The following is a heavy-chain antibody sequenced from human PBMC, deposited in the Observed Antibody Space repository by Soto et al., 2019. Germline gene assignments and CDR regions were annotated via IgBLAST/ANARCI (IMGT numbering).Heavy chain of an antibody. CDR2: IGRSGGTS. CDR3: ARGDCSAAGCYIHYYYGMDV. D-gene: IGHD2-2*02. Sequence: GGSLRLSCAAAGFTFRNYAMSWVRQAPGKGLEWVSAIGRSGGTSYYADSVKGRFTISRDNAKNTLYLQMDNLRAEDTAVYYCARGDCSAAGCYIHYYYGMDVWGQGTTVTVSS. CDR1: GFTFRNYA. V-gene: IGHV3-23*01. J-gene: IGHJ6*02.